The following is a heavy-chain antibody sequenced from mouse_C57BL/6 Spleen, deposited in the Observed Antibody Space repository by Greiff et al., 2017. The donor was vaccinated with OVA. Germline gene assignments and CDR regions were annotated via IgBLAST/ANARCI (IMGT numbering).Heavy chain of an antibody. D-gene: IGHD1-1*01. CDR1: GYTFTSYW. V-gene: IGHV1-53*01. J-gene: IGHJ4*01. CDR3: ARSSYLYAMDY. CDR2: INPSNGGT. Sequence: VKLMESGTELVKPGASVKLSCKASGYTFTSYWMHWVKQRPGQGLEWIGNINPSNGGTNYNEKFKSKATLTVDKSSSTAYMQLSSLTSDDAAVYYCARSSYLYAMDYWGQGTSVTVSS.